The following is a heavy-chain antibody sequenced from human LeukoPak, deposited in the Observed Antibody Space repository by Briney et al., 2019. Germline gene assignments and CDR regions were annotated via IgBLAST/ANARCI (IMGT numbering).Heavy chain of an antibody. Sequence: FSSYAMXWVRQXXGXXVXXXXXXXFSGRSTYYADSVKGRFTISRDNSKNTVYLQMKRRRGEDTAVYYCAKSSPLRFSFSAQKFGYWGQGTLVTVSS. CDR2: XXFSGRST. J-gene: IGHJ4*02. V-gene: IGHV3-23*01. CDR1: FSSYA. D-gene: IGHD5-12*01. CDR3: AKSSPLRFSFSAQKFGY.